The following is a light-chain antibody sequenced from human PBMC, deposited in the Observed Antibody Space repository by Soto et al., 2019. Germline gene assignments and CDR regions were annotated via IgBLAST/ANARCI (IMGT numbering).Light chain of an antibody. CDR3: GTWDTSLSAGV. V-gene: IGLV1-51*02. CDR2: ENH. CDR1: SSIIGDNY. J-gene: IGLJ3*02. Sequence: QSVLTQPPSVSAAPGQKVTISCSGSSSIIGDNYVSWYQQFPGTAPKLLISENHKRPSGIPDRFSGSKSGTSATLGITGLQAGDEADYYCGTWDTSLSAGVFGGGTKVTVL.